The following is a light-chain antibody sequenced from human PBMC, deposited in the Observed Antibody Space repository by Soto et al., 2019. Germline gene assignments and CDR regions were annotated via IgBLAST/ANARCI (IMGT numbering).Light chain of an antibody. V-gene: IGLV1-44*01. Sequence: QSALTQPPSASGTPGQRVTISCSVRNSNIGSNSVIWHQHLPGTAPKLLIYSNNQRPSGVPDRFSGSKSGTSASLAISGLQSEDEADYYCASWDDNLNAFVFGTGTKVTVL. CDR2: SNN. CDR1: NSNIGSNS. CDR3: ASWDDNLNAFV. J-gene: IGLJ1*01.